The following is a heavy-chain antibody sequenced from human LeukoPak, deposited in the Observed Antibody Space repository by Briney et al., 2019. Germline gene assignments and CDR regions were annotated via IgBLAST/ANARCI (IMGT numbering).Heavy chain of an antibody. Sequence: SETLSLTCTVSGGSISSYYWGWIRQPPGKGLEWIGSIYYSGSTYYNPSLKSRVTISVDTSKNQFSLKLSSVTAADTAVYYCATWRRLGEYFQHWGQGTLVTVSS. D-gene: IGHD4-17*01. CDR3: ATWRRLGEYFQH. CDR2: IYYSGST. V-gene: IGHV4-39*01. CDR1: GGSISSYY. J-gene: IGHJ1*01.